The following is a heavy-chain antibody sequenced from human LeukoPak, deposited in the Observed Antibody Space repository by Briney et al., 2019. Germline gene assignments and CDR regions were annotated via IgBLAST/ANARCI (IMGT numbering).Heavy chain of an antibody. Sequence: KPSETLSLTCAVYGGSFSGYYWSWIRQPPGKGLEWIGEINHSGSTNYNPSLKSRVTISVDTSKNQFSLKLSYVTAADTAVYYCARGRTSSRGYSYGVLGYWGQGTLVTVSS. V-gene: IGHV4-34*01. J-gene: IGHJ4*02. CDR1: GGSFSGYY. D-gene: IGHD5-18*01. CDR2: INHSGST. CDR3: ARGRTSSRGYSYGVLGY.